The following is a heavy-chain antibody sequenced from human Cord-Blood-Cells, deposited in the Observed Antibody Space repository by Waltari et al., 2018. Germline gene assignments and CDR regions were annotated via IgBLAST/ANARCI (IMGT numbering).Heavy chain of an antibody. CDR1: GGSISSYY. V-gene: IGHV4-59*01. D-gene: IGHD4-17*01. J-gene: IGHJ4*02. CDR3: ARYYGDYYFDY. Sequence: QVQLQESGPGLVKPSETLSLTCTVSGGSISSYYWSWIRQPPGKGLEWIGYIYYSGSTNSNPPRKSRVTISVDTSKNQFSLKLSSVTAADTAVYYCARYYGDYYFDYWGQGTLVTVPS. CDR2: IYYSGST.